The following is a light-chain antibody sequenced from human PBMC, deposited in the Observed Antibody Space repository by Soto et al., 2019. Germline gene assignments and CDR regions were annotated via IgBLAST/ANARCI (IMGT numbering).Light chain of an antibody. V-gene: IGKV1-39*01. CDR2: AAS. Sequence: DIQMTQSPSSLSASVGDRVTITCRASQTISTYLNWYQQIPGKAPNLLIYAASSLQSGVPSRFSGSGSGTDFTLTISSLRPEAFATYYCQQSYRTPLTFGGGTKVEIK. CDR1: QTISTY. CDR3: QQSYRTPLT. J-gene: IGKJ4*01.